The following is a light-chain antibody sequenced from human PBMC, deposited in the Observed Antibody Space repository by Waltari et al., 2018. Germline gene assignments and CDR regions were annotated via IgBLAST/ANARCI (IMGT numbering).Light chain of an antibody. CDR1: SSDVGGYDY. V-gene: IGLV2-14*03. CDR3: GSYTSSTTLA. J-gene: IGLJ1*01. CDR2: DGS. Sequence: QSALTQPASVSGSPGQSITISCTGTSSDVGGYDYVSWYQQHPGKAPKLLLYDGSNRPLELSHRFAGSKSGNTASLTISGLQADDEAEYYCGSYTSSTTLAFGTGTKVTVL.